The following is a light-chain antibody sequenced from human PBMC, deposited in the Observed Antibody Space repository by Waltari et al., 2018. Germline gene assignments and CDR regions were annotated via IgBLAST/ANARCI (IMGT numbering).Light chain of an antibody. Sequence: DIQMTKSPTSLSASLGDRVTITCQARQDISNYLNWYQQKPGKDPKLLIYDASNLEIGVPSTFTGSGSGTDFTFTISSLQPEDIATYYCQQYDNFPATFGGGTKVEIK. CDR1: QDISNY. V-gene: IGKV1-33*01. J-gene: IGKJ4*01. CDR3: QQYDNFPAT. CDR2: DAS.